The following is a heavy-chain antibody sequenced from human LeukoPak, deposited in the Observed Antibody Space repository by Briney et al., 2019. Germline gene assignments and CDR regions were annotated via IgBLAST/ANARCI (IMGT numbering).Heavy chain of an antibody. CDR3: AKDIGGARFAFDY. Sequence: GGSLRLSCAASGFTFSSYSMNWVRQAPGKGLEWVSSISSSSSYIYYADSVKGRFTISRDNAKNSLYLQMNSLRAEDTALHYCAKDIGGARFAFDYWGQGTLVTVSS. D-gene: IGHD1-26*01. J-gene: IGHJ4*02. CDR1: GFTFSSYS. CDR2: ISSSSSYI. V-gene: IGHV3-21*04.